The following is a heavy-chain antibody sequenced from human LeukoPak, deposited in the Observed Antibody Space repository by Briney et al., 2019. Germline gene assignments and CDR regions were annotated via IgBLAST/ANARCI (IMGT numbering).Heavy chain of an antibody. CDR1: GGSISSSSYY. CDR2: IYYSGST. Sequence: PSETLSLTCTVSGGSISSSSYYWGWIRQPPGKGLEWIGGIYYSGSTYYNPSLKSRVTISVDTSKNQFSLKLSSVTAADTAVYYCARPGLGGYYYYYMDVWGKGTTVTVSS. CDR3: ARPGLGGYYYYYMDV. D-gene: IGHD3-16*01. V-gene: IGHV4-39*01. J-gene: IGHJ6*03.